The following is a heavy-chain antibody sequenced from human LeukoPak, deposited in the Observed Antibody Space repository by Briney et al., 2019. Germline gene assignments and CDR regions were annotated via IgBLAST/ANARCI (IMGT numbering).Heavy chain of an antibody. Sequence: ASVKVSCKASGYTFSSYGISWVRPAPGQGLEWMGWISGRNGNTNYAQKVQGRATMTTDTSTSTAYMELRSLRSDDTAVYYCARDHVYYGSSGYLDYWGQGTLVTVSS. D-gene: IGHD3-22*01. CDR1: GYTFSSYG. CDR2: ISGRNGNT. J-gene: IGHJ4*02. V-gene: IGHV1-18*01. CDR3: ARDHVYYGSSGYLDY.